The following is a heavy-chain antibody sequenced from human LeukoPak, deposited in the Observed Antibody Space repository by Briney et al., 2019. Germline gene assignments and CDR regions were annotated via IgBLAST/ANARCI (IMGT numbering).Heavy chain of an antibody. V-gene: IGHV4-59*08. D-gene: IGHD6-13*01. Sequence: PSETLSPTCTVSGGSISSYYWSWIRQPPGKGLEWIGYIYYSGSTNYNPSLKSRVTISVDTSKNQFSLKLSSVTAADTAVYYCASSYSSSWELDYWGQGTLVTVSS. CDR1: GGSISSYY. CDR3: ASSYSSSWELDY. J-gene: IGHJ4*02. CDR2: IYYSGST.